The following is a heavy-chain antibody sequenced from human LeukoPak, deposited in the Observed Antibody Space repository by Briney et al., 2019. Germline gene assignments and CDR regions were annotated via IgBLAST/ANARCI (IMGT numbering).Heavy chain of an antibody. V-gene: IGHV4-59*08. D-gene: IGHD3-10*01. CDR2: LYYRGRT. CDR3: ARPARKYYYGSGSYPDNWFQP. J-gene: IGHJ5*02. CDR1: CVSLCSLH. Sequence: PSETLSHTRTVSCVSLCSLHWSWIRPPPGEGLEYIGYLYYRGRTNYNPPLKSRLTLSVDTSTNQFSLTLSSVTAADTAVYYGARPARKYYYGSGSYPDNWFQPWGQGTLVTVSS.